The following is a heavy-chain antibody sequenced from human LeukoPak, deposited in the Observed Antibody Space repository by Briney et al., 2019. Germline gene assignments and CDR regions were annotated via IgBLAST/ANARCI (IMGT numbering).Heavy chain of an antibody. D-gene: IGHD2-15*01. CDR3: ARGPPAIDY. J-gene: IGHJ4*02. Sequence: SETLSLTCSVSVGSISSYYWSWIRQPPGKGLEWIGYIRYGGSTSYNPSLKSRVTISVDTAHNQFSLKMNSVTAADTAVYFCARGPPAIDYWGQGTLVTVSS. CDR1: VGSISSYY. V-gene: IGHV4-59*01. CDR2: IRYGGST.